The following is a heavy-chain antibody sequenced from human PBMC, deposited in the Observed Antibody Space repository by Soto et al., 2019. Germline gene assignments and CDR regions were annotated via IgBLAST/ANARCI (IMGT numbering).Heavy chain of an antibody. CDR3: AKEEGTGFKS. CDR1: GGDLTNSG. CDR2: IFPLLAMV. J-gene: IGHJ4*02. Sequence: QVHLVQSGAEMKKPGSSVKVSCKVSGGDLTNSGISWVRHAPGQGLEWMGGIFPLLAMVDYSQKFQGRVTISSDEPTNSAYMDLDILQSDTTTVFNCAKEEGTGFKSWCQGTQVIVPS. D-gene: IGHD1-1*01. V-gene: IGHV1-69*04.